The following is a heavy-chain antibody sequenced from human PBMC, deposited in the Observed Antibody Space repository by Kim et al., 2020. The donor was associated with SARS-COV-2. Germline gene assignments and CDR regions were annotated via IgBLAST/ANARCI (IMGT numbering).Heavy chain of an antibody. J-gene: IGHJ6*02. V-gene: IGHV1-18*01. CDR2: ISAYNGNT. CDR1: GYTFTSYG. CDR3: ARVTDVLRYFDWVIGYYYYGMDV. D-gene: IGHD3-9*01. Sequence: ASVKVSCKASGYTFTSYGISWVRQAPGQGLEWMGWISAYNGNTNYAQKLQGRVTMTTDTSTSTAYMELRSLRSDDTAVYYCARVTDVLRYFDWVIGYYYYGMDVWGQGTTVTVSS.